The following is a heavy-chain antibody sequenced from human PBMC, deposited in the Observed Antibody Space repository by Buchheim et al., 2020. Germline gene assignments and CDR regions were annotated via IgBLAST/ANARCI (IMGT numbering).Heavy chain of an antibody. CDR3: ARVGIAAAGIPGMAFDI. V-gene: IGHV4-30-2*01. CDR2: IYHSGST. CDR1: GGPTSSGGYS. D-gene: IGHD6-13*01. J-gene: IGHJ3*02. Sequence: QLQLQESGSGLLKLSQTLSLTCAVSGGPTSSGGYSWSWIRQPPGKGLEWIGYIYHSGSTYYNPSLKSRVTISVARFKHHFSLKLSSVTAADTAVYYCARVGIAAAGIPGMAFDIWGQGT.